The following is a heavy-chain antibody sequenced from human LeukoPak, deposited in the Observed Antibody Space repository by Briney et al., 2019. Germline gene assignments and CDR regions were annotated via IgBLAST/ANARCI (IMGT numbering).Heavy chain of an antibody. CDR1: GFTFSSYG. CDR3: ATLLLGVGGDY. D-gene: IGHD2-15*01. V-gene: IGHV3-30*03. CDR2: ISYDGSDK. J-gene: IGHJ4*02. Sequence: GGSLRLSCVASGFTFSSYGMHWVRQAPGKGPHRVAVISYDGSDKYYAESVKGRFTISRDNSKNTLYLQMNSLRDEDTAMYSCATLLLGVGGDYWGQGTLVTVSS.